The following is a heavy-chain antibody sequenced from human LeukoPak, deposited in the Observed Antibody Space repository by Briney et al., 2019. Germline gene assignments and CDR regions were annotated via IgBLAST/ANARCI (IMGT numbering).Heavy chain of an antibody. Sequence: SETLSLTCAVSGGSISSSNWWSWIRQPPGKGLEWIGSIYHSGNTYYNPSLKSRVTISVDTSKNQFSLKLSSVTAADTAVYYCARQTGSGLFSLPGGQGTLVTVSS. CDR1: GGSISSSNW. J-gene: IGHJ4*02. D-gene: IGHD3-10*01. V-gene: IGHV4-4*02. CDR3: ARQTGSGLFSLP. CDR2: IYHSGNT.